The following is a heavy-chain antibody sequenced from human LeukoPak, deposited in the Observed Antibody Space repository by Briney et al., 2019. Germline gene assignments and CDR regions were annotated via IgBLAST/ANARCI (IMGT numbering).Heavy chain of an antibody. J-gene: IGHJ6*03. CDR3: ARDRSSSWYHYYYMDV. CDR2: ISWNSGSI. Sequence: GGSLRLSCAASGFTFSTYSINWVRQAPGKGLEWVSGISWNSGSIGYADSVKGRFTISRDNAKNSLYLQMNSLRAEDTAVYYCARDRSSSWYHYYYMDVWGKGTTVTVSS. D-gene: IGHD6-13*01. V-gene: IGHV3-48*01. CDR1: GFTFSTYS.